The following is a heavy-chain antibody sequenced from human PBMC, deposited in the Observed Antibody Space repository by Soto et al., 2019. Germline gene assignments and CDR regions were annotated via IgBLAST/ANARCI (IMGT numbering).Heavy chain of an antibody. CDR1: DFTITNAW. CDR3: TTGSVEGV. Sequence: EVQLVESGGGLVKPGGSLRLSCAASDFTITNAWMNWVRQAPGKGLEWVGRIKTKSEGEATDYAAPLKGRFTISRDDSKNTLFLQKNSLKTEDLAVYYSTTGSVEGVWGQGATVTVSS. V-gene: IGHV3-15*07. D-gene: IGHD2-15*01. J-gene: IGHJ6*02. CDR2: IKTKSEGEAT.